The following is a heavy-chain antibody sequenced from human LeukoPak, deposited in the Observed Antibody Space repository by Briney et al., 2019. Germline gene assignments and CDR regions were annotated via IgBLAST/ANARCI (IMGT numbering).Heavy chain of an antibody. CDR1: GFTVSSNY. D-gene: IGHD4-11*01. CDR3: TGHHQAYSRTY. V-gene: IGHV3-66*01. Sequence: GGSLRLSCAASGFTVSSNYMSWVRQAPGKGLEWVSVIYSGGSTYYADSVKGRFTISRDNAKDTLYLQMNSLRAEDTAVYYCTGHHQAYSRTYWGQGTLVTVSS. CDR2: IYSGGST. J-gene: IGHJ4*02.